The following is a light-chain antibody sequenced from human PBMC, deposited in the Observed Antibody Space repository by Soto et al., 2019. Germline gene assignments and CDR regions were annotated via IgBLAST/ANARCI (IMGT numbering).Light chain of an antibody. J-gene: IGKJ3*01. V-gene: IGKV3-11*01. CDR1: QSVNNL. Sequence: EIVLTQSPATLSLSPGERATLSCRASQSVNNLLAWYQQKPGQSPRLLTYDASNRATGVPARFSGSGSGTDFTLTISSLEPEDFAVYYCQRRYSWPPFTFGPGTKVDIK. CDR2: DAS. CDR3: QRRYSWPPFT.